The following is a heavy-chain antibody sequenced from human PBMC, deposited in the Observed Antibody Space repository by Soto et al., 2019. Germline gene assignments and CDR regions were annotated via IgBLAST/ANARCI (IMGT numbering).Heavy chain of an antibody. Sequence: ASVKVSCKASGGTFSSYAISWVRQAPGQGLEWMGGIIPIFGTANYAQKFQGRVTITADESTSTAYMELSSLRSEDTAVYYCARARGSITMVRGVIRQNYYYYGMDVWGQGTTVTVSS. CDR1: GGTFSSYA. D-gene: IGHD3-10*01. CDR2: IIPIFGTA. J-gene: IGHJ6*02. CDR3: ARARGSITMVRGVIRQNYYYYGMDV. V-gene: IGHV1-69*13.